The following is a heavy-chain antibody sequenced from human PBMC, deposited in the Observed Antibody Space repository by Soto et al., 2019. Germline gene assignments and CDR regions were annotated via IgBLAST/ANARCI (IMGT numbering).Heavy chain of an antibody. CDR2: IIPIFGTA. V-gene: IGHV1-69*06. D-gene: IGHD2-15*01. CDR1: GGTFSSYA. J-gene: IGHJ6*02. Sequence: VQLVQSGAEVKKPGSSVKVSCKASGGTFSSYAISWVRQAPGQGLEWMGGIIPIFGTANYAQKFQGRVTITADKSTSTAYMELSSLRSEDTAVYYCASNIVVVVAATLYYYYYGMDVWGQGTTVTVSS. CDR3: ASNIVVVVAATLYYYYYGMDV.